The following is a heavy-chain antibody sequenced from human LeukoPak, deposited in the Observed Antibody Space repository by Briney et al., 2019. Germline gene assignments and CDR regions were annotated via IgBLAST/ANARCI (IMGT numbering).Heavy chain of an antibody. CDR1: GFTFRNYA. D-gene: IGHD6-25*01. CDR3: ARDPPRAAGVFDY. CDR2: ITSGGGTT. Sequence: GGSLRLSCAASGFTFRNYAMSWVRQAPGKALEWVSAITSGGGTTYYAGSVKGLFTISRDNSKNTLYLQMNSLRAEATAVYCCARDPPRAAGVFDYWGQGTLVSVSS. V-gene: IGHV3-23*01. J-gene: IGHJ4*02.